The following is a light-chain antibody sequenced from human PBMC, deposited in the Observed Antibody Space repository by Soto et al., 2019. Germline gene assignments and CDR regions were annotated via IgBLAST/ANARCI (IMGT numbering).Light chain of an antibody. CDR3: KQSVNWPLT. CDR2: GAS. Sequence: VLALSPGTLSLTKGERGTLFCRASQSVTSNYFAWYQQKPGQAPRLLIFGASTRATGIPARFSGSGSGTEFTLSISSLQSEDFAVYCCKQSVNWPLTFGG. CDR1: QSVTSNY. V-gene: IGKV3-15*01. J-gene: IGKJ4*01.